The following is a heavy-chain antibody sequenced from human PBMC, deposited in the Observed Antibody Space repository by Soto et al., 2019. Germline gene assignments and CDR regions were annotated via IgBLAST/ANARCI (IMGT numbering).Heavy chain of an antibody. CDR3: ARGRAMAIFGVARDACDI. CDR1: GGSFSGYD. V-gene: IGHV4-34*01. Sequence: SETLSLTCAVYGGSFSGYDWSWIRHPPGKGQERIGEINHSGSTNYNQSLNSRITLSVDTSTTQFHLNLSSMTAADTAVYYCARGRAMAIFGVARDACDIWGQGTMVTVSS. CDR2: INHSGST. J-gene: IGHJ3*02. D-gene: IGHD3-3*01.